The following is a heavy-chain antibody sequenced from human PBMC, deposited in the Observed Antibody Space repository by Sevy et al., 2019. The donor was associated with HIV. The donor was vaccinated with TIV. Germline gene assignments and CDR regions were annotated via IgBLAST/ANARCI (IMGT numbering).Heavy chain of an antibody. CDR2: VNLDGNGK. Sequence: GGSLRLSCAASGFSFSSYWMTWFRQAPGKELEWVANVNLDGNGKYYVDSVKGRFTISRDNARNSLSLQMNSLRAEDTAVYYCARSVDYWGLGTLVTVSS. V-gene: IGHV3-7*01. CDR3: ARSVDY. J-gene: IGHJ4*02. CDR1: GFSFSSYW.